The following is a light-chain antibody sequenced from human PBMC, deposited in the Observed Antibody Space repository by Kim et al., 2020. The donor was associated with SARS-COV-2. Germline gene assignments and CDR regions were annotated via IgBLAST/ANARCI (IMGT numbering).Light chain of an antibody. CDR2: GAF. V-gene: IGKV3-20*01. Sequence: EIVLTQSPGTLSLSPGERATLSCRAGQSVSTYLAWYQQKPGQSPRLLIYGAFNRAPGIPDRFSGSESATDFTLTISELEPEDFAVYYCQQYHTSPYNFGHGTKLEI. CDR1: QSVSTY. CDR3: QQYHTSPYN. J-gene: IGKJ2*01.